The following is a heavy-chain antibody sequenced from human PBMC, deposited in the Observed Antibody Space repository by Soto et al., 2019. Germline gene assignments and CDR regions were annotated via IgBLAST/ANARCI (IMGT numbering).Heavy chain of an antibody. CDR3: ARDGYHSWGFGELLLGSTRDY. Sequence: QVQLVQSGAEVKKPGASVKVSCKASGYTFTSYGISWVRQAPGQGLEWMGWISAYNGNTNYAQKLQGRVTMTTDTSTSTAYMELRSLRSDDTAVYYCARDGYHSWGFGELLLGSTRDYWGQGTLVTVSS. V-gene: IGHV1-18*01. J-gene: IGHJ4*02. CDR2: ISAYNGNT. CDR1: GYTFTSYG. D-gene: IGHD3-10*01.